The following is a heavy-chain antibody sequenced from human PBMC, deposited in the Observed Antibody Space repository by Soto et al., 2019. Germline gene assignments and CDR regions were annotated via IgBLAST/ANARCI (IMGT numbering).Heavy chain of an antibody. Sequence: GGSLRLSCAASGFTFSSYGMHWVRQAPGKGLEWVAVISYDGSNKYYADSVKGRFTISRDNSKNTLYLQMNSLRAEDTAVYYCAKGGGYTHAIDYWGQRTLVTVSS. J-gene: IGHJ4*02. D-gene: IGHD5-12*01. CDR3: AKGGGYTHAIDY. CDR2: ISYDGSNK. CDR1: GFTFSSYG. V-gene: IGHV3-30*18.